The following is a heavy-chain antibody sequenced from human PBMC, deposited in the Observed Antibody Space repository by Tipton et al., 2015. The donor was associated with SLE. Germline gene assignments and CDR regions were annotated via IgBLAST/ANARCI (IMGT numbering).Heavy chain of an antibody. CDR3: ARDWRDSGWYGGFDS. D-gene: IGHD6-19*01. V-gene: IGHV4-59*11. J-gene: IGHJ4*02. Sequence: TLSLTCTVSGDSITNHYWTWLRQPPGKGLEWIGYIHYSGTTNYNPSLKSRVTISVDTSKSQFSLKLNSVTAADTAVYYCARDWRDSGWYGGFDSWAQGTLVTVSS. CDR2: IHYSGTT. CDR1: GDSITNHY.